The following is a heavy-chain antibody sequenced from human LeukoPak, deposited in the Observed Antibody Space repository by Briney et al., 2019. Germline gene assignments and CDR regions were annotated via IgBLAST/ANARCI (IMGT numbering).Heavy chain of an antibody. V-gene: IGHV4-34*01. Sequence: SETLSLTCAVYGGSFSGYYWSWIRQPPGKGLEWIGEINHSGSTNYNPSLKSRVTISVDTSKNQFSLKLSSVTAADTAVYYCARWSPTRYYFDYWGQGTLVTVSS. CDR3: ARWSPTRYYFDY. CDR2: INHSGST. D-gene: IGHD1-26*01. J-gene: IGHJ4*02. CDR1: GGSFSGYY.